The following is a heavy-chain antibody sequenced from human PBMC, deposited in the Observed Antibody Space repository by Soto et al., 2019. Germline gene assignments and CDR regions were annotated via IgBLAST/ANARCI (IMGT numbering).Heavy chain of an antibody. Sequence: ASVKVSCKASVGTFSSYTISWVRQAPGQGLEWMGRIIPILGIANYAQKFQGRVTITADKSTSTAYMELSSLRSEDTAVYYCARKGASSSWPYWGQGTLVTVSS. D-gene: IGHD6-13*01. V-gene: IGHV1-69*02. CDR2: IIPILGIA. CDR1: VGTFSSYT. J-gene: IGHJ4*02. CDR3: ARKGASSSWPY.